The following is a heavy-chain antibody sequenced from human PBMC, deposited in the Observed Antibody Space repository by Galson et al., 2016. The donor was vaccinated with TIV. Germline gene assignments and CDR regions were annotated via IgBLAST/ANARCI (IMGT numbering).Heavy chain of an antibody. J-gene: IGHJ4*02. Sequence: SLRLSCAASYFTFRAYAMSWVRQAPGKGLECVATISGDGVNTNYGDSVKGWFSISRDNSKNTLNLQMNSLRVDDTAVYYCAKSAGWDRQYYFDSWGQGTLVTVSS. CDR3: AKSAGWDRQYYFDS. D-gene: IGHD1-26*01. CDR2: ISGDGVNT. CDR1: YFTFRAYA. V-gene: IGHV3-23*01.